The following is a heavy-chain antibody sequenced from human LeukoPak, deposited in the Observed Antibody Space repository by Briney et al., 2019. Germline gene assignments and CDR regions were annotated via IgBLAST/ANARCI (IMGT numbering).Heavy chain of an antibody. V-gene: IGHV3-23*01. CDR3: ARELVSAGTGYFDL. CDR1: GFTFGNFG. CDR2: ITGSSTWT. Sequence: GGSLRLSCEASGFTFGNFGMTWARQAPGKGLRWVSGITGSSTWTYYAASVKGRFTVSRDNSQNTLHRQINSLRADDTAVYYCARELVSAGTGYFDLWGRGTLVTVSS. J-gene: IGHJ2*01. D-gene: IGHD2-15*01.